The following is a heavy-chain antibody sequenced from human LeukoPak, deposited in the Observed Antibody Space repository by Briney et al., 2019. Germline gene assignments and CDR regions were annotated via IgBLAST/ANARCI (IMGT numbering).Heavy chain of an antibody. CDR1: GYTFTGYY. V-gene: IGHV1-2*02. D-gene: IGHD1-26*01. J-gene: IGHJ3*02. CDR3: AFAGSYWDGFDI. CDR2: INPNSGGT. Sequence: ASVKVSCKASGYTFTGYYMHWVRQAPGQGLEWMGWINPNSGGTNYAQKFQGRVTMTRDMSTSTVYMELSSLRSEDTAVYYCAFAGSYWDGFDIWGQGTMVTVSS.